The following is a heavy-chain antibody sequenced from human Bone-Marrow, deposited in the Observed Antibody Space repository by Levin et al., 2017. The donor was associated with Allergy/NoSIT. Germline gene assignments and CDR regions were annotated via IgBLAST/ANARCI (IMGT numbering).Heavy chain of an antibody. J-gene: IGHJ6*02. CDR1: GYTFTDYD. CDR3: ARRDRITTYGVVPNGMDV. Sequence: ASVKVSCEASGYTFTDYDINWLRQANGQGFEWMGWMNPKSGTTGSAQKFQGRLSLTRNTSISTAYMELSSLTSEDMAVYYCARRDRITTYGVVPNGMDVWGQGTTVAVSS. CDR2: MNPKSGTT. V-gene: IGHV1-8*01. D-gene: IGHD3-3*01.